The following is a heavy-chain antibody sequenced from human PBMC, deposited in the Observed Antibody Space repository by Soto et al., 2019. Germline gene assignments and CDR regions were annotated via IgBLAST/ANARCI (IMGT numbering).Heavy chain of an antibody. Sequence: SETLSLTCTVSGGSISNYFWHWIRQPPGKGLEWIGYIYHSGSTYYNPSLKSRVTISVDTSKNQFSLKLSSVTAADTAVYYCSRHQSHSSSYVAPWAQGSLVTVSS. J-gene: IGHJ5*02. CDR1: GGSISNYF. CDR2: IYHSGST. CDR3: SRHQSHSSSYVAP. D-gene: IGHD6-13*01. V-gene: IGHV4-59*04.